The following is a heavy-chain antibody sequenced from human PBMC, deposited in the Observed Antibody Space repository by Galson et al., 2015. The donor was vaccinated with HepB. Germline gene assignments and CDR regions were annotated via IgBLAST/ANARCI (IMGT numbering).Heavy chain of an antibody. Sequence: SLRLSCAASGFTFSSYWMSWVRQAPGKGLEWVANIKQDGSVKYYVDSVKGRFTISRDNAKNSLYLQMNSLRAEDTAVYYCARAAGGYYDSSEFDYWGQGTLVTVSS. V-gene: IGHV3-7*05. J-gene: IGHJ4*02. CDR1: GFTFSSYW. CDR2: IKQDGSVK. CDR3: ARAAGGYYDSSEFDY. D-gene: IGHD3-22*01.